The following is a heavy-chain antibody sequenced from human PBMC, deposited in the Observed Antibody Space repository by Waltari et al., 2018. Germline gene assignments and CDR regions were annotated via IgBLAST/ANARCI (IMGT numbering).Heavy chain of an antibody. CDR1: GGSFSGYY. Sequence: QVQLQQWGAGLLKPSETLSLTCAVYGGSFSGYYWTWIRQPPGQGLEWIGEINHSGSTNYNPSLKCRVTISGDTSKNQFSLKLSSVTAADTAVYYCARGSWFDPWGQGTLVTVSS. J-gene: IGHJ5*02. CDR3: ARGSWFDP. V-gene: IGHV4-34*01. CDR2: INHSGST.